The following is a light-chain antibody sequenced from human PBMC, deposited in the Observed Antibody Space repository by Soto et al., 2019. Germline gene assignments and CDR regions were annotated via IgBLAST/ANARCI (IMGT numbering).Light chain of an antibody. J-gene: IGLJ2*01. CDR3: CSYTGSYTVE. Sequence: QSVLTQPRSVSGSPGQSVTISCTGTSSDVGNYNYVSWYQQHPGKAPKLMIFDVTERPSGVPDRFSGSKSGNTASLTISGLQAEDEADYYCCSYTGSYTVEFGGGTKLTVL. CDR2: DVT. V-gene: IGLV2-11*01. CDR1: SSDVGNYNY.